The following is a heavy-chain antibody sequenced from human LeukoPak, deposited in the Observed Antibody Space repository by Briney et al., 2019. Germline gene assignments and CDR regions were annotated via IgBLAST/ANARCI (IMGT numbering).Heavy chain of an antibody. V-gene: IGHV3-21*01. Sequence: GSLRLSCAASGFTFSSYSMNWVRQAPGKGLEWVSSISSSSGYIYYADSVKGRFTISRDNAKNSLYLQMNSLRAEDTAVYYCARDRTANKWWFDPWGQGTLVTVSS. CDR2: ISSSSGYI. J-gene: IGHJ5*02. D-gene: IGHD1/OR15-1a*01. CDR1: GFTFSSYS. CDR3: ARDRTANKWWFDP.